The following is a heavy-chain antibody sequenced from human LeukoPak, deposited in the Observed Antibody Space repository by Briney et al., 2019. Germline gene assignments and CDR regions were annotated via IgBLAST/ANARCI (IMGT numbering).Heavy chain of an antibody. J-gene: IGHJ4*02. D-gene: IGHD1-20*01. CDR3: ARAGMYNWNDRIDY. CDR1: GDSISSSNW. Sequence: SETLSLTCVVSGDSISSSNWWSWVRQPPGKGLEWIGEIYHSGSTNYNPSLKSRVTISVDKSKNQFSLKLTSVTAADTAVYYCARAGMYNWNDRIDYWGQGTLVTVSS. V-gene: IGHV4-4*02. CDR2: IYHSGST.